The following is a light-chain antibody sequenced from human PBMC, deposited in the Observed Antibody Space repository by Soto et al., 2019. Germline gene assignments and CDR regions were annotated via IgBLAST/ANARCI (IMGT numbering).Light chain of an antibody. CDR3: QQYDQWPIT. J-gene: IGKJ5*01. CDR2: TAS. V-gene: IGKV1-5*03. Sequence: DIQMTQSPSTLSGSVGDRVIITCRASQSIGSWLAWYQQQPGKVPKLLIYTASTLQSGVPSRFSGSGSGAEFTLTISSLQPEDFAVYYCQQYDQWPITFGQGTRLEIK. CDR1: QSIGSW.